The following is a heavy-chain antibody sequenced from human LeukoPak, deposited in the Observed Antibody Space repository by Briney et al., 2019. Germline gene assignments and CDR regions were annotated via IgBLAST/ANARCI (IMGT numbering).Heavy chain of an antibody. V-gene: IGHV1-8*01. J-gene: IGHJ4*02. D-gene: IGHD2-2*01. CDR3: ARGMPSSTSCYGDY. CDR1: GYTFTSYD. Sequence: GASVKVSCKASGYTFTSYDINWVRQATGQGLEWMGWMNPNSGNTGYAQKFQGRVTMTRNTSISTAYMELSSLGSEDTAVYYCARGMPSSTSCYGDYWGQGTLVTVSS. CDR2: MNPNSGNT.